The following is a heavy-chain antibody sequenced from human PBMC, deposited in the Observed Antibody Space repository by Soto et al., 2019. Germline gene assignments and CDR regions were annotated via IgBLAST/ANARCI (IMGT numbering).Heavy chain of an antibody. D-gene: IGHD1-26*01. CDR1: GFTFSSYS. CDR2: ISSNSAYI. V-gene: IGHV3-21*01. CDR3: AKSLAKSGSHDDWLDS. Sequence: EVQLVESGGGLVKPGGSLRLSCAASGFTFSSYSMNWVRQAPGKGLEWVASISSNSAYIYDADSVKGRLTISRDNAKNSLYLQMNSLRAEDTAVYYCAKSLAKSGSHDDWLDSWGQGTLVIVSS. J-gene: IGHJ5*01.